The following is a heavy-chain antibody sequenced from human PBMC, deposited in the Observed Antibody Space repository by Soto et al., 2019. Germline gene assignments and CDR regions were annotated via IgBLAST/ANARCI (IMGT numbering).Heavy chain of an antibody. CDR2: IYYSGST. V-gene: IGHV4-59*04. Sequence: ETLSLTCAVYGGSFSGYYWSWIRQPPGKGLEWIGSIYYSGSTYNNPSLRSRVSMSIDTSKDQFSLKLKSVTAADTALYFCARQRTSVVTQAYFDVWGPGSLVTVSS. CDR1: GGSFSGYY. D-gene: IGHD2-21*02. CDR3: ARQRTSVVTQAYFDV. J-gene: IGHJ4*02.